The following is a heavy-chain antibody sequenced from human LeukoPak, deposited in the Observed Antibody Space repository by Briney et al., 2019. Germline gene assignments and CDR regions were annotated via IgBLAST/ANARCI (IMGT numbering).Heavy chain of an antibody. D-gene: IGHD3-10*01. J-gene: IGHJ6*03. CDR2: TYYSGST. V-gene: IGHV4-39*01. CDR1: GVSIRSSSYY. CDR3: ARRTPGGNYYGSGSYFRSYYMDV. Sequence: SETLSLTCIVSGVSIRSSSYYWGWIRQPPGKGLEWIGSTYYSGSTYYKSSLKSRVIISVDTSKNQFSLKLSSVTAADTAVYYCARRTPGGNYYGSGSYFRSYYMDVWGKGTTVTISS.